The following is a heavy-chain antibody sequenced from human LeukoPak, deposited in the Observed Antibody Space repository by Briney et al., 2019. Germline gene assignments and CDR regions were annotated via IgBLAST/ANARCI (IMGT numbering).Heavy chain of an antibody. CDR2: IRYDGSNK. CDR1: GFTFSSYG. CDR3: AKGLTSITMIVVAVDY. J-gene: IGHJ4*02. Sequence: TGGSLRLSCAASGFTFSSYGMHWVRQAPGKGLEWVAFIRYDGSNKYYADSVKGRFTISRDNSKNTLYLQMNSLRAEDTAVYYCAKGLTSITMIVVAVDYWGQGTLVTVSS. V-gene: IGHV3-30*02. D-gene: IGHD3-22*01.